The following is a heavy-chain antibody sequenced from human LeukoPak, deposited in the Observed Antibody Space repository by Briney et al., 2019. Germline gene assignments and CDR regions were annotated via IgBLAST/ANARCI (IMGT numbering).Heavy chain of an antibody. V-gene: IGHV3-21*01. CDR3: AREGITDYGMDV. Sequence: GGSLRLSCAASGFTFSSYSMNWVRQAPGKGLEWVSSISSSSSYIYYADSVKGRFTTSRDNAKNSLYLQMNSLRAEDTAVYYCAREGITDYGMDVWGQGTTVTVSS. D-gene: IGHD1-14*01. CDR1: GFTFSSYS. J-gene: IGHJ6*02. CDR2: ISSSSSYI.